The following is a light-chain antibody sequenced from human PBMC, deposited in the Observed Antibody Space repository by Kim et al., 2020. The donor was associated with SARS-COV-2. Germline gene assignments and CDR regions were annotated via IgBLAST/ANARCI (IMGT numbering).Light chain of an antibody. CDR2: DVS. CDR3: QQRTNWLPMFT. Sequence: PGYRATRSCRASQSISSLLAWYQQKPAQAPSLVVNDVSNRATGIRARFSVSGSGTDFTFTISSLEPEDFAVCYCQQRTNWLPMFTFGPGTKVDIK. V-gene: IGKV3-11*01. J-gene: IGKJ3*01. CDR1: QSISSL.